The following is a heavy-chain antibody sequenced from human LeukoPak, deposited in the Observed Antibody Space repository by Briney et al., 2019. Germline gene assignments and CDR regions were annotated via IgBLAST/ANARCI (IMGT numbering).Heavy chain of an antibody. D-gene: IGHD3-22*01. J-gene: IGHJ3*02. CDR3: ARDYRGYYAFDI. CDR2: INHSGST. V-gene: IGHV4-34*01. Sequence: SETLSLTCAVYGGSFSGYYWSWIRQPPGKGLEWIGEINHSGSTNYNPSLKSRVTISVDTSRNQFSLKLSSVTAADTAVYYCARDYRGYYAFDIWGQGTMVAVSS. CDR1: GGSFSGYY.